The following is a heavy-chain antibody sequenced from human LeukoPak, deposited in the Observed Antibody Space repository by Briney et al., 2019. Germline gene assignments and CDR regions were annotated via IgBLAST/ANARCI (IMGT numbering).Heavy chain of an antibody. CDR1: GLSFSNYA. Sequence: GGSLRLSCAASGLSFSNYAMNWVRQAPGKGLEWVSDISGSGSNIYYADSVKGRFTISRDNAKNSLYLQMNSLRAEDTAVYYCAREARSGCYDPFDYWGQGTQVTVSS. CDR3: AREARSGCYDPFDY. CDR2: ISGSGSNI. V-gene: IGHV3-48*03. D-gene: IGHD6-19*01. J-gene: IGHJ4*02.